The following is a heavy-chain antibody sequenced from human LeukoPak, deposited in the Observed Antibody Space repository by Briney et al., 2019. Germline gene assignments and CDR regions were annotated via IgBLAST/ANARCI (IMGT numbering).Heavy chain of an antibody. CDR3: ARDRGGRSWYYYGMNV. CDR2: ISGSGDST. CDR1: GFTFPSYA. J-gene: IGHJ6*02. V-gene: IGHV3-23*01. D-gene: IGHD3-16*01. Sequence: GGSLRLSCAASGFTFPSYAMSWVRQAPGGGLEWVSVISGSGDSTYYADSVKGRFTISRDNSKDRLYLQMNSLRPEDTAMDYCARDRGGRSWYYYGMNVWGRGTTVTVSS.